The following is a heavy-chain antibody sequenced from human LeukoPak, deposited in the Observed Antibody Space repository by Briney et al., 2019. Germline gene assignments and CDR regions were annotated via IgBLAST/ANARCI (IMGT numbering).Heavy chain of an antibody. D-gene: IGHD3-22*01. CDR1: GGSISSGGYY. Sequence: SETLSLTCTVSGGSISSGGYYWSWIRQHPGKGLEWIGYIYYSGSTYYNPSLKSRVTLSVDTSKNQFSLKLSSVTAADTAVYYCARDRGGDYYDSSGYSDAFDIWGQGTMVTVSS. CDR3: ARDRGGDYYDSSGYSDAFDI. J-gene: IGHJ3*02. V-gene: IGHV4-31*03. CDR2: IYYSGST.